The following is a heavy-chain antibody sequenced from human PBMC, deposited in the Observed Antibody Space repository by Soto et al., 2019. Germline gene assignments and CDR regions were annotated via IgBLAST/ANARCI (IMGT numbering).Heavy chain of an antibody. CDR2: MNPNSGNT. Sequence: QVQLVQSGAEVKKPGASVKVSCKASGYTFTSYDINWVRQATGQGLAWMGWMNPNSGNTGSAQNFQGRVTMTRNTSISTAYMELSSLRSEDTAVYYCARNGRIGYCSGGRCYPPGYWGQGTLVTVSS. J-gene: IGHJ4*02. CDR3: ARNGRIGYCSGGRCYPPGY. D-gene: IGHD2-15*01. V-gene: IGHV1-8*01. CDR1: GYTFTSYD.